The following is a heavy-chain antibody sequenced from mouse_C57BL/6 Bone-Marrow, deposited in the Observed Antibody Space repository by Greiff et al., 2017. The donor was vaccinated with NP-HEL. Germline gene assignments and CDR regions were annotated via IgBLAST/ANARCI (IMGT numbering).Heavy chain of an antibody. Sequence: VQLQQSGAELARPGASVKLSCKASGYTFTSYGISWVKQRTGQGLEWIGEIYPRSGNTYYNEKFKGKATLTADKSSSTAYMELRSLTSEDSAVYFCASGSYYYGSSYVNWYFDVWGTGTTVTVSS. CDR2: IYPRSGNT. D-gene: IGHD1-1*01. CDR3: ASGSYYYGSSYVNWYFDV. J-gene: IGHJ1*03. CDR1: GYTFTSYG. V-gene: IGHV1-81*01.